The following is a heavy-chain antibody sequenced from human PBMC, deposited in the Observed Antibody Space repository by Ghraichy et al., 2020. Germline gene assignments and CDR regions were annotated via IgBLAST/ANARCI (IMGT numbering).Heavy chain of an antibody. J-gene: IGHJ3*02. V-gene: IGHV3-7*01. D-gene: IGHD1-26*01. Sequence: GGSLRLSCEASGFTFSNYWMTWVRQAPGKGLEWVATMKQDGGQKYYVDSVKGRFTISRDNAKNSLYLQMNTLRAEDTAVYYCARIGVWELRDFDIWGQGTMVAVSS. CDR3: ARIGVWELRDFDI. CDR2: MKQDGGQK. CDR1: GFTFSNYW.